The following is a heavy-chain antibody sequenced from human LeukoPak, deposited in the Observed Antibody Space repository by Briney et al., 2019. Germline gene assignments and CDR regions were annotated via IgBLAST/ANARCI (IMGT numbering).Heavy chain of an antibody. V-gene: IGHV3-23*01. J-gene: IGHJ5*02. CDR3: AKAMTTVTTDWFDP. Sequence: GGSLRLSCAVSGFTVSSNYMSWVRQAPGKGLEWVSAISGSGGSTYYADSVKGRFTTSRDNSKNTLYLQMNSLRAEDTAVYYCAKAMTTVTTDWFDPWGQGTLVTVSS. D-gene: IGHD4-17*01. CDR1: GFTVSSNY. CDR2: ISGSGGST.